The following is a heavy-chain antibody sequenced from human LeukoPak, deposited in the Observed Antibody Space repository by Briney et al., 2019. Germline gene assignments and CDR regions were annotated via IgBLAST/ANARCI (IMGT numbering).Heavy chain of an antibody. Sequence: GGSLRLSCAASGFTFSSYWMSWVRQAPGKGLEWVSVIYSGGSTYYADSVKGRFTISRDNSKNTLYLQMNSLRAEDTAVYYCARDVGAAAGTDYWGQGTLVTVSS. V-gene: IGHV3-53*01. CDR3: ARDVGAAAGTDY. CDR2: IYSGGST. D-gene: IGHD6-13*01. CDR1: GFTFSSYW. J-gene: IGHJ4*02.